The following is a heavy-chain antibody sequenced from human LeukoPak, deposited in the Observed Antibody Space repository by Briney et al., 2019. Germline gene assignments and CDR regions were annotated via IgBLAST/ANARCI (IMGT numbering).Heavy chain of an antibody. CDR1: GFTFDGYG. D-gene: IGHD3-22*01. CDR2: INWNGGST. V-gene: IGHV3-20*04. Sequence: GGSLRLSCAASGFTFDGYGMSWVRQAPGKGLEWVSGINWNGGSTGYADSVKGRFTISRDNDKNFPYLQMNSLRAEDTALYYCARGSYYYDSSGLWDYFDYWGQGTLVTVSS. CDR3: ARGSYYYDSSGLWDYFDY. J-gene: IGHJ4*02.